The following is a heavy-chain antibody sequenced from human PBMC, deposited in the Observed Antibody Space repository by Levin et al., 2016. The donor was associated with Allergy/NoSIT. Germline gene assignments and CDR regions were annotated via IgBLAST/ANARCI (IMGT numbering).Heavy chain of an antibody. J-gene: IGHJ4*02. Sequence: ESLKISCAASGFTFSSSWMHWVRQAPGKGLVWVSHINSDGSTTNYADSVKGRFTISRDNAKNTLYLQMSSLRAEDTAVYYCARDLGVRSGWYWGFDYWGQGTLVTVSS. CDR2: INSDGSTT. CDR1: GFTFSSSW. V-gene: IGHV3-74*01. CDR3: ARDLGVRSGWYWGFDY. D-gene: IGHD6-19*01.